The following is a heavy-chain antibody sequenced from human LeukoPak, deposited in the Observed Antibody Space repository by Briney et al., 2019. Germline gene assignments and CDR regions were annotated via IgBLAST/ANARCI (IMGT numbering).Heavy chain of an antibody. CDR1: GGSISSYY. Sequence: SETLSLTCTVSGGSISSYYWSWLRQPPGKGLEWIGYIYYSGSTNYNPSLKSRVTISVDTSKNQFSLKLSSVTAADTAVYYCARARYCSSTSCAKRGYYYYMDVWGKGTTVTVSS. CDR3: ARARYCSSTSCAKRGYYYYMDV. V-gene: IGHV4-59*01. CDR2: IYYSGST. J-gene: IGHJ6*03. D-gene: IGHD2-2*01.